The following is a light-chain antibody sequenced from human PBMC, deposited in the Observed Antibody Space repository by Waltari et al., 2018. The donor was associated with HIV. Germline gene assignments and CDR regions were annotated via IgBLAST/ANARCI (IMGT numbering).Light chain of an antibody. CDR1: SPHLGTGYD. Sequence: QSVLTQPPSVSGAPGPRVTISCTGSSPHLGTGYDVPWYTQLPGTAPKLLIYENNNRPSGVPDRFSGSNSGTSASLAITGLQAEDEADYYCQSYDSNLSGSVFGGGTKLTVV. CDR2: ENN. CDR3: QSYDSNLSGSV. V-gene: IGLV1-40*01. J-gene: IGLJ3*02.